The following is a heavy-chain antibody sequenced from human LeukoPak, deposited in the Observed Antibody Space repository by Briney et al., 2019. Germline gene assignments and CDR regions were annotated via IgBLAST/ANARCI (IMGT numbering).Heavy chain of an antibody. CDR3: ARAYCSSTSCYLAFDY. Sequence: ASVKVSCKASGYTFSDYGFSWVRQAPGQGLEWMGWISGYNGDTNYAQNLQGRVTMTTDTSMSTAYMELSSLRSEDTAVYYCARAYCSSTSCYLAFDYWGQGTLVTVSS. CDR2: ISGYNGDT. J-gene: IGHJ4*02. D-gene: IGHD2-2*01. CDR1: GYTFSDYG. V-gene: IGHV1-18*01.